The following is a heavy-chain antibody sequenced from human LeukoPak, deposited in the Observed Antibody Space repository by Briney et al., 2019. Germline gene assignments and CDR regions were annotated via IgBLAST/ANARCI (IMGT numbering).Heavy chain of an antibody. CDR2: INPNSGGT. D-gene: IGHD3-3*01. J-gene: IGHJ4*02. V-gene: IGHV1-2*02. CDR1: GYTFTGYY. Sequence: ASVKVSCKASGYTFTGYYMHWVRQAPGQGLEWMGWINPNSGGTNYAQKFQGRVTMTRDTSISTAYMELSRLRSDDTAVYYCARDIRGRWSGYLQFDYWGQGTLVTVSS. CDR3: ARDIRGRWSGYLQFDY.